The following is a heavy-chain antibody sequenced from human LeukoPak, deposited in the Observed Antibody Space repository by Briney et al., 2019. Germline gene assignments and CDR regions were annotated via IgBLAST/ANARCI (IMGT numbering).Heavy chain of an antibody. CDR3: ARGRLYYDSSGYVFDS. J-gene: IGHJ5*01. V-gene: IGHV1-69*04. Sequence: SVKVSCKASGGTFSSYAISWVRQAPGQGLEWMGRIIPILGIANYAQKFQGRVTITADKSTSIAYMELSSLRSEDTAVYYCARGRLYYDSSGYVFDSWGQGTLVTVSS. CDR1: GGTFSSYA. D-gene: IGHD3-22*01. CDR2: IIPILGIA.